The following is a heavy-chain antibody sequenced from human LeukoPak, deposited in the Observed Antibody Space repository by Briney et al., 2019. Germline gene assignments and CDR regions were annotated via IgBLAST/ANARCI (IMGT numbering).Heavy chain of an antibody. Sequence: SETLSLTCTASGVSISSYYWSWIRQPPGKGLEWIGYIYYSGSTNYNPSLKSRVTISVDTSKNQCSLKLSSVTAADTAVYYCARADGDGYNFGYYGMDVWGQGTTVTVSS. V-gene: IGHV4-59*01. D-gene: IGHD5-24*01. J-gene: IGHJ6*02. CDR1: GVSISSYY. CDR3: ARADGDGYNFGYYGMDV. CDR2: IYYSGST.